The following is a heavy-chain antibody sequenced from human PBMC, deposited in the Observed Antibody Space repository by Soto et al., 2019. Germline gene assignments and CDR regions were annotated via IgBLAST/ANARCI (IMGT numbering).Heavy chain of an antibody. D-gene: IGHD2-2*01. Sequence: GGSLRLSCAASGFTFSSYSMNWVRQAPGKGLEWVSSISSSSSYIYYADSVKGRFTISRDNAKNSLYLQMNSLRAEDTAVYYCAREYCSSTSCYAFDYWGQGTLVTVSS. V-gene: IGHV3-21*01. CDR3: AREYCSSTSCYAFDY. CDR1: GFTFSSYS. J-gene: IGHJ4*02. CDR2: ISSSSSYI.